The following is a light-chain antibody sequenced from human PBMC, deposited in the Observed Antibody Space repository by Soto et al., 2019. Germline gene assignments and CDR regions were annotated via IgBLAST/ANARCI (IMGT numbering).Light chain of an antibody. CDR1: QTVSTY. CDR2: ATS. Sequence: DTQTTQSPSSLSASVGDRISITCRASQTVSTYLNWYQQKAGQAPTLLISATSTLQSGVPSRFSGSGSGTEFTLTITSLQPEDFATYYCQQTYTPPRTFGQGTKVAFK. V-gene: IGKV1-39*01. CDR3: QQTYTPPRT. J-gene: IGKJ1*01.